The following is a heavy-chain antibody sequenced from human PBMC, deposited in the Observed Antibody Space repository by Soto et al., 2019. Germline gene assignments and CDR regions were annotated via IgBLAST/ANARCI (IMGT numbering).Heavy chain of an antibody. D-gene: IGHD3-10*01. J-gene: IGHJ4*02. V-gene: IGHV3-7*01. Sequence: EVQLVESGGGLVQPGGSLRLSCAASGFTFSSYWMSWVRQAPGKGLEWVANIKQDGSEKYYVDSVKGRFTISRDNAKNSLYLQMNSLRAEDTAVYYCARDGRFGELLYDSWGQGTLVTVSS. CDR3: ARDGRFGELLYDS. CDR1: GFTFSSYW. CDR2: IKQDGSEK.